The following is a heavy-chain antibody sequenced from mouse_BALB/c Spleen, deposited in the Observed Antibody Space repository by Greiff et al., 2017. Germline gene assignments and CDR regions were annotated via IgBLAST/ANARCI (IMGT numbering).Heavy chain of an antibody. V-gene: IGHV1S135*01. D-gene: IGHD3-1*01. J-gene: IGHJ2*01. CDR2: IDPYNGGT. Sequence: EVQLQQSGPELGKPGASVKISCKASGYSFTGYNMYWVKQSHRKSLEWIGYIDPYNGGTSYNQKSKGKATLTVDKSSSTAYMHLNSLTSEDSAIYYCARGSSGYCNFDYWGQGTTLTVSS. CDR3: ARGSSGYCNFDY. CDR1: GYSFTGYN.